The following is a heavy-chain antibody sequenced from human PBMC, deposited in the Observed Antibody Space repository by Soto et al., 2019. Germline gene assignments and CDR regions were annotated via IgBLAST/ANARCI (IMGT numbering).Heavy chain of an antibody. D-gene: IGHD6-19*01. V-gene: IGHV1-69*01. CDR1: GGTFSSYA. J-gene: IGHJ6*02. CDR2: IIPIFGTA. CDR3: ARGIAVAGEGYYYGMDV. Sequence: QVQLVQSGAEVQKPGSSVKVSCKASGGTFSSYAISWVRQAPGQGLEWMGGIIPIFGTANYAQKFQGRVTITADESTSTAYMELSSLRSEDTAVYYCARGIAVAGEGYYYGMDVWGQGTTVTVSS.